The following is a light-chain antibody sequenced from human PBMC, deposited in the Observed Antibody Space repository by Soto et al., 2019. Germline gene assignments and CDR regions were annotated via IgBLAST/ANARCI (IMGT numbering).Light chain of an antibody. J-gene: IGLJ3*02. Sequence: QSVLTQPPSASGTPGQGVTISCSGSSSNIGSNSVNWYQQLPGTAPKLLIYNASHRPSGVPDRFSGSKSATSASLAISGLQSEDEADYYCSAWDDSLNGPVFGGGTKLTVL. V-gene: IGLV1-44*01. CDR1: SSNIGSNS. CDR3: SAWDDSLNGPV. CDR2: NAS.